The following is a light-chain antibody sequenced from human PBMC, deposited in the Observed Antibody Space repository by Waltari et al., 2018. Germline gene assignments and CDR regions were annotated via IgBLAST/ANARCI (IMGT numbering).Light chain of an antibody. Sequence: EIVLPQSPGTLALSPGERATLSCRASQSVSSSYLAWYQQKPGQAPRLLIYGASSRATGIPDRFSGSGSGTDFTLNISRLEPEDFAVYYCQQYGSSPRLTFGGGTKVEIK. CDR3: QQYGSSPRLT. J-gene: IGKJ4*01. CDR1: QSVSSSY. CDR2: GAS. V-gene: IGKV3-20*01.